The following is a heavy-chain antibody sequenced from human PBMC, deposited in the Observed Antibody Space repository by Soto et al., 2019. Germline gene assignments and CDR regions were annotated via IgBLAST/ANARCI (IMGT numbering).Heavy chain of an antibody. D-gene: IGHD2-15*01. CDR3: ARVPSSSGRAHFDY. CDR1: GFTFSSYA. V-gene: IGHV3-30-3*01. J-gene: IGHJ4*02. Sequence: QVQLVESGGGVVQPGRSLRLSCAASGFTFSSYAMHWVRQATGKGLEWVAVISYDGSNKYYADSVKGRFTISRDNSKNTLYLQMNSLRAEDTAVYYCARVPSSSGRAHFDYWGQGTLATVSS. CDR2: ISYDGSNK.